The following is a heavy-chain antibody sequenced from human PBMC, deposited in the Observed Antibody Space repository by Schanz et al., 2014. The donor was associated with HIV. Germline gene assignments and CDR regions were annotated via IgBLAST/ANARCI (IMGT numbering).Heavy chain of an antibody. CDR1: GGSFSGYY. CDR3: SRGAGGGDYYDSSDYPYCLDY. V-gene: IGHV4-34*02. CDR2: INHSGRT. J-gene: IGHJ4*02. D-gene: IGHD3-22*01. Sequence: QVQLQQWGAGLLKPSETLSLTCAVYGGSFSGYYWSWIRQSPGKGLEWIGEINHSGRTKYSPSLKRRVPISVDTPKGQFSQKLSSVTAADTAVYYCSRGAGGGDYYDSSDYPYCLDYWGQGTQVTVSS.